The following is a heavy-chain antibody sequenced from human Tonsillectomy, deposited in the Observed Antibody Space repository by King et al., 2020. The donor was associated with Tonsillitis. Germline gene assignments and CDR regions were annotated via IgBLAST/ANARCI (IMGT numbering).Heavy chain of an antibody. J-gene: IGHJ4*02. CDR2: MNPNSGNT. CDR3: ARGLTAMAKIPDY. D-gene: IGHD5-18*01. V-gene: IGHV1-8*01. CDR1: GYTFTSYD. Sequence: QLVQSGTEVKKPGASVKVSCKASGYTFTSYDINWVRQATGQGLEWMGWMNPNSGNTGYAQKFQGRVTMTRNTSISTAYIEMSSLRSEDTAVYYCARGLTAMAKIPDYWGQGTLVTVSS.